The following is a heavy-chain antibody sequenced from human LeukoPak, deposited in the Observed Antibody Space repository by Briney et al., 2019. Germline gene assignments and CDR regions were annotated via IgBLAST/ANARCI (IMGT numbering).Heavy chain of an antibody. D-gene: IGHD3-10*01. V-gene: IGHV3-30*02. CDR2: IRYDGSNK. CDR1: GFTFSSYG. CDR3: AKDWMVPGLDAFDI. J-gene: IGHJ3*02. Sequence: GGSLRLSCAASGFTFSSYGMHWVRQAPGKGLEWVAFIRYDGSNKYYADSVKGRFTISRDNSKNTLYLQMKSLRAEDTAVYYCAKDWMVPGLDAFDIWGQGTMVTVSS.